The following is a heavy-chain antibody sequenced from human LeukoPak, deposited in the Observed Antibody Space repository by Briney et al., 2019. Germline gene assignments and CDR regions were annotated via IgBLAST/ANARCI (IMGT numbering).Heavy chain of an antibody. CDR2: INHSGST. CDR3: ASYYDSSGYYPS. CDR1: GFTFSSYA. D-gene: IGHD3-22*01. V-gene: IGHV4-34*01. Sequence: PGGSLRLSCAASGFTFSSYAMSWIRQPPGKGLEWIGEINHSGSTNYNPSLKSRVTISVDTSKNQFSLKLSSVTAADTAVYYCASYYDSSGYYPSWGQGTLVTVSS. J-gene: IGHJ4*02.